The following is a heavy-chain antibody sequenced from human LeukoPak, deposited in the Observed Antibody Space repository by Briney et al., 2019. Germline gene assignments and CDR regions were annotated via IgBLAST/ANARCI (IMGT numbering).Heavy chain of an antibody. V-gene: IGHV4-39*07. D-gene: IGHD3-10*01. J-gene: IGHJ4*02. CDR3: ARVQGGFYGSGSYYNGVFDY. CDR1: GGSISSSPYY. Sequence: SETLSLTCAVSGGSISSSPYYWGWIRQPPGKGLEWIGSVYYGGDTYYNPSLKNRVTISLDRSRNHFSLKLNSVTAADTAVYYCARVQGGFYGSGSYYNGVFDYWGQGTLVIVSS. CDR2: VYYGGDT.